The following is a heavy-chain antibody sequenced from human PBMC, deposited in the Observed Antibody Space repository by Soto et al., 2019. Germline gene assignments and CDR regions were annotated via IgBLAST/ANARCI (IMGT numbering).Heavy chain of an antibody. V-gene: IGHV4-39*01. CDR2: IYYSGST. D-gene: IGHD3-22*01. CDR3: ARHAYYYDS. J-gene: IGHJ4*02. Sequence: SETLSLTCTVSGGSISSSSYYWGWIRQPPGKGLEWIGSIYYSGSTYYNPSLKSRVTISVDTSKNQFSLKLSSVTAADTAVYYCARHAYYYDSWGQGTLDTVSS. CDR1: GGSISSSSYY.